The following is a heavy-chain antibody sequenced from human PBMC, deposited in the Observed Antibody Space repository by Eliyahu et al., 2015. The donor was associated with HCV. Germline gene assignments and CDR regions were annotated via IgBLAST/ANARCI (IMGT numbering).Heavy chain of an antibody. CDR3: ARGKEVVVAAGWFDP. CDR1: GGSFSGYY. Sequence: QVQLQQWGAGLLKPSETLSLTCAVYGGSFSGYYWSWIRQPPGKGLEWIGEINHSGSTNYNPSLKSRVTISVDTSKNQFSLKLSSVTAADTAVYYCARGKEVVVAAGWFDPWGQGTLVTVSS. D-gene: IGHD2-15*01. J-gene: IGHJ5*02. V-gene: IGHV4-34*01. CDR2: INHSGST.